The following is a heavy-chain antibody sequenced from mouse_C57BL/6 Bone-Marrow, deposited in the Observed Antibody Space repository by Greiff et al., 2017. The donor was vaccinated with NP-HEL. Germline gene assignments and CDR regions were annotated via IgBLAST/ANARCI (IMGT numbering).Heavy chain of an antibody. Sequence: EVMLVESGGDLVKPGGSLKLSCAASGFTFSSYGMSWVRQTPDKRLEWVATISRGGSYTYYPDSVKGRFTISRENAKNTLYLQMSSLKSEDTAMYYCARQRQLRLRGGYFDYWGQGTTLTVSS. V-gene: IGHV5-6*02. CDR1: GFTFSSYG. CDR2: ISRGGSYT. D-gene: IGHD3-2*02. J-gene: IGHJ2*01. CDR3: ARQRQLRLRGGYFDY.